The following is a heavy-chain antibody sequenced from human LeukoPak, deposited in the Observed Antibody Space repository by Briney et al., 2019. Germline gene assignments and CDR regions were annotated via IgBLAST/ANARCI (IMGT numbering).Heavy chain of an antibody. Sequence: GESLKISCKGSGYGFTNYWIGWVRQLPGKGLEWMGIIWPGGSETRYSPSFQGQVTISADKSINTAYLQWSSLKASDTAMYYCARGDSSTWYEYWGQGTLVTVSS. CDR1: GYGFTNYW. D-gene: IGHD6-13*01. V-gene: IGHV5-51*01. CDR3: ARGDSSTWYEY. CDR2: IWPGGSET. J-gene: IGHJ4*02.